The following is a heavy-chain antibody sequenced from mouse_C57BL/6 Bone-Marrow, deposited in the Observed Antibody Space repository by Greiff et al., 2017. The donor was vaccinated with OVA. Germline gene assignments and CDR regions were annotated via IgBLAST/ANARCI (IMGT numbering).Heavy chain of an antibody. V-gene: IGHV3-6*01. Sequence: DVHLVESGPGLVKPSQSLSLTCSVTGYSITSGYYWNWIRQFPGNKLEWMGYISYDGSNNYNPSLKNRISITRDTSKNQFFLKLNSVTTEDTATYYCARVRGSTMITTRYYAMDYWGQGTSVTVSS. CDR1: GYSITSGYY. J-gene: IGHJ4*01. CDR2: ISYDGSN. D-gene: IGHD2-4*01. CDR3: ARVRGSTMITTRYYAMDY.